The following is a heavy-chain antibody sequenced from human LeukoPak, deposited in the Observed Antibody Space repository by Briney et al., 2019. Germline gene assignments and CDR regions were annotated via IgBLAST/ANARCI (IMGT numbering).Heavy chain of an antibody. Sequence: KPGGSLRLSCAASGFTFSDYYMSWIRQAPGKGLEWVSYISTSGRCTNYTDSVKGRFTISRDNAKNSLFLQMNSLRAEDTAVYYCARVASITMICDFWGQGTLVTVSS. D-gene: IGHD3-22*01. CDR3: ARVASITMICDF. J-gene: IGHJ4*02. V-gene: IGHV3-11*06. CDR1: GFTFSDYY. CDR2: ISTSGRCT.